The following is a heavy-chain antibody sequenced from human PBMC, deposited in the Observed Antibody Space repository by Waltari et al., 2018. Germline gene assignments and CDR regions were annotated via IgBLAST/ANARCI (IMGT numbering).Heavy chain of an antibody. V-gene: IGHV3-9*01. CDR1: GFTFDDYA. CDR2: ISWNSGSI. D-gene: IGHD3-3*01. Sequence: EVQLVESGGGLVQPGRSLRLSCAASGFTFDDYAMPWVRQAPGKGLEWVSGISWNSGSIGYADSVKGRFTISRDNAKNSLYLQMNSLRAEDTALYYCAKAKGGGGVAFDIWGQGTMVTVSS. J-gene: IGHJ3*02. CDR3: AKAKGGGGVAFDI.